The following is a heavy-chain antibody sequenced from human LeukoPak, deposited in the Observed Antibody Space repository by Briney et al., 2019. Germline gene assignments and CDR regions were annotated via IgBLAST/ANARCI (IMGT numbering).Heavy chain of an antibody. D-gene: IGHD3-10*01. CDR3: ARAYGSGSYYYYMDV. CDR2: INPNSGGT. V-gene: IGHV1-2*02. J-gene: IGHJ6*03. Sequence: GASVKVSCKASGYTFTGYYMHWVRQAPGQGLEWMGWINPNSGGTNYAQKFQGRVTMTRDTSISTAYMELSRLRSDDTAVYYCARAYGSGSYYYYMDVWGKGTTVTVSS. CDR1: GYTFTGYY.